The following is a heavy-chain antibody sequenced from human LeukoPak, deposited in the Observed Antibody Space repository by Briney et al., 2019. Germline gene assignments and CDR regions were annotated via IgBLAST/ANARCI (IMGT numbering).Heavy chain of an antibody. J-gene: IGHJ5*02. CDR3: ARGRYRQDWFDP. Sequence: SETLSLTCAVYGGSFSGYYWSWIRQPPGKGLEWIGEINHSGSTNYNPSLKSRVTISVDTSKNQFSLKLSSVTAADTAVYYCARGRYRQDWFDPWGQGTLVTVSS. CDR1: GGSFSGYY. V-gene: IGHV4-34*01. CDR2: INHSGST. D-gene: IGHD1-14*01.